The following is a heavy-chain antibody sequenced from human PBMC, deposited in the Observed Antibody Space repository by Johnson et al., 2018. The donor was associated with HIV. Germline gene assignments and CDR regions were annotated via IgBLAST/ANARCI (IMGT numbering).Heavy chain of an antibody. D-gene: IGHD3-22*01. CDR3: ARGGARSSGYYSAFDI. CDR2: ISYAGSNK. CDR1: GFTFSSNA. J-gene: IGHJ3*02. V-gene: IGHV3-30-3*01. Sequence: QVQLVESGGGVVQPGRSLRLSCAASGFTFSSNAMHWVRQAPGKGLERVVVISYAGSNKSYADSVEGRFTISRDNSKNTLYLQMNSLRAEDTAVYYCARGGARSSGYYSAFDIWGQGTMVTVSS.